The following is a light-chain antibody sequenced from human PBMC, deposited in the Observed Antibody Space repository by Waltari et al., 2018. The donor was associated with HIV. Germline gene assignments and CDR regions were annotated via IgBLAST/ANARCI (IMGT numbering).Light chain of an antibody. CDR3: AVWDDSLNGWV. CDR2: SNT. Sequence: QSVLTQPPSASGTPGQRVTISCSGRSSNTGSNTVNWYQQFPGTAPKLLIYSNTQRPSGVPDRFSGSKSGTSASLAISGLQSEDEADYYCAVWDDSLNGWVFGGGTKLTVL. CDR1: SSNTGSNT. J-gene: IGLJ3*02. V-gene: IGLV1-44*01.